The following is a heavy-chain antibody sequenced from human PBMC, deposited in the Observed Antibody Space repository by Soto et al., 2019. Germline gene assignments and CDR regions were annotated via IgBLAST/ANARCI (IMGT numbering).Heavy chain of an antibody. CDR1: GGSFSGYY. V-gene: IGHV4-34*01. CDR3: ARGRAAGSSSWYYYYYGMDV. J-gene: IGHJ6*02. Sequence: PSETLSLTCAVYGGSFSGYYWSWIRQPPGKGLEWIGEINHSGSTNYNPSLKSRVTISVDTSKNQFSLKLSFVTAADTAVYYCARGRAAGSSSWYYYYYGMDVWGQGTTVTVSS. CDR2: INHSGST. D-gene: IGHD6-13*01.